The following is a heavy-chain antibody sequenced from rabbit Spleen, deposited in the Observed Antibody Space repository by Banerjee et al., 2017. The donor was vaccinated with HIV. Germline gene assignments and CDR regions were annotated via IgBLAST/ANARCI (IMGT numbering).Heavy chain of an antibody. D-gene: IGHD1-1*01. J-gene: IGHJ6*01. CDR1: GFSLTSSDY. CDR2: IDAGSSGFT. V-gene: IGHV1S40*01. Sequence: QSLEESGGDLVEPGASLTLTCTASGFSLTSSDYMCWVRQAPGKGLEWIACIDAGSSGFTYHASWAKGRFTISKTSSTTVTLQMTSLTAADTATYFCARDTSSSFSSYGMDLWGPGTLVTVS. CDR3: ARDTSSSFSSYGMDL.